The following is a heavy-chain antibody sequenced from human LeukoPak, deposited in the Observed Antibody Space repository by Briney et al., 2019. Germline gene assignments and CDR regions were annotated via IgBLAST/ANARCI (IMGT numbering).Heavy chain of an antibody. D-gene: IGHD3-9*01. CDR2: IYYSGST. Sequence: PSETLSLTCTVSGGSINSYYWSWIRQPPGKGLEWIGYIYYSGSTNYNPSLKSRVTISVDTSKNQFSLKLSSVTAADTAVYYCARGGDILTGYYRFDYWVQGTLVTVSS. CDR1: GGSINSYY. V-gene: IGHV4-59*08. CDR3: ARGGDILTGYYRFDY. J-gene: IGHJ4*02.